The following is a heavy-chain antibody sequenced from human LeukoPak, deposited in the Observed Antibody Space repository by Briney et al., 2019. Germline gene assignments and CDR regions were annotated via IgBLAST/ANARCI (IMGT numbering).Heavy chain of an antibody. CDR2: IDGRGTSA. Sequence: GGSLRLSCAASGFTFNNYSMTWVRQAPGKGLQWVSAIDGRGTSAYYVDSVRGRFTISRDNSKNTLYLEMNSLRAEDTAVYYCVKNYGSGGYSARGNNWFDPWGQGTLVTVSS. D-gene: IGHD3-10*01. V-gene: IGHV3-23*01. CDR3: VKNYGSGGYSARGNNWFDP. CDR1: GFTFNNYS. J-gene: IGHJ5*02.